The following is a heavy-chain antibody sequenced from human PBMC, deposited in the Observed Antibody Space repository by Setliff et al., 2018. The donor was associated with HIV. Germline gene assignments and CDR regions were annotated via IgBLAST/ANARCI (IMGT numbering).Heavy chain of an antibody. Sequence: SVKVSCKASGDTFNRFAFNLVRQAPGQGLEWLGGIIPIFHSANYAPRFQGRVTITADESTNTTYMELSSLRSEDTAVYFCARTREIHYYCYMDVWGGGTTVTVSS. V-gene: IGHV1-69*13. CDR2: IIPIFHSA. CDR3: ARTREIHYYCYMDV. CDR1: GDTFNRFA. J-gene: IGHJ6*03.